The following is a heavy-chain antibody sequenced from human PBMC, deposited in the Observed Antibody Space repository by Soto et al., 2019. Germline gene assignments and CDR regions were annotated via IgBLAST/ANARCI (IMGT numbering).Heavy chain of an antibody. CDR3: ARVGSTSWYLDY. J-gene: IGHJ4*02. CDR1: GGSMRSYY. V-gene: IGHV4-59*01. D-gene: IGHD2-2*01. Sequence: SETLSLTCTVSGGSMRSYYWSWIRQSPGKGPEWIGQIYYTGSTNFNPSLKSRATMSIDTSKNQFSLQLTSVTAADTGMYYCARVGSTSWYLDYWGRGALVTVSS. CDR2: IYYTGST.